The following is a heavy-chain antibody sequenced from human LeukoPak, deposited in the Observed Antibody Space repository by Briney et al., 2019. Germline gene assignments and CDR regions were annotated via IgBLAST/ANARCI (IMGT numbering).Heavy chain of an antibody. V-gene: IGHV1-69*13. Sequence: SVKVSCKASGGTFSSYAISWVRQAPGQGLEWMGGIIPIFGTANYAQKFQGRVTITADESTSTAYMELSSLRSEDTAVYYCARDLFAGYCSSTSCHRWGQGTLVTVSS. CDR2: IIPIFGTA. J-gene: IGHJ4*02. CDR1: GGTFSSYA. D-gene: IGHD2-2*02. CDR3: ARDLFAGYCSSTSCHR.